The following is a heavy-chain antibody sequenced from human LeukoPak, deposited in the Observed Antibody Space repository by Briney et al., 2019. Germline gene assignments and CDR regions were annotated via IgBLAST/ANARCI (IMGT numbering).Heavy chain of an antibody. D-gene: IGHD5-18*01. J-gene: IGHJ4*02. CDR3: ARVISGYIYGPFDY. V-gene: IGHV3-53*01. Sequence: GGSLRLSCAASGFTVSTNYMSWVRQAPGKGLGWVSVIYSGGKTQYADSVKGRFTISRDNSKNTLYLQMNSLRAEDTAVYYCARVISGYIYGPFDYWGQGTLVTVSS. CDR1: GFTVSTNY. CDR2: IYSGGKT.